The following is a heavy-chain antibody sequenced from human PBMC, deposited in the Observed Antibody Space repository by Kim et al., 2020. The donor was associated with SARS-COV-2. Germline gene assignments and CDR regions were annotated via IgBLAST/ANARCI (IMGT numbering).Heavy chain of an antibody. V-gene: IGHV4-31*02. D-gene: IGHD3-22*01. J-gene: IGHJ4*02. CDR3: ARTDYYDSSGIFDY. Sequence: NPSLKSRVTISVDTSKNQFSLNMSSVTAADTAVYYCARTDYYDSSGIFDYWGQGTLVTVSS.